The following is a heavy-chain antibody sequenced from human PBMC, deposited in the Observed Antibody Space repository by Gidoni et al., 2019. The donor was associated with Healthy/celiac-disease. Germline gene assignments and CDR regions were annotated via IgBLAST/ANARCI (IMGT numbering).Heavy chain of an antibody. CDR1: GFPFSSYS. D-gene: IGHD1-7*01. V-gene: IGHV3-48*01. J-gene: IGHJ4*02. Sequence: EVPLVESGGGLVQPGGSLTLSLAPSGFPFSSYSINWVRQAPGKGLEWVSYMSSSSSTIYYADSVKGRFTISRDNAKNSLYLQMNSLRAEDTAVYYCASSITGTALGGYWGQGTLVTVSS. CDR2: MSSSSSTI. CDR3: ASSITGTALGGY.